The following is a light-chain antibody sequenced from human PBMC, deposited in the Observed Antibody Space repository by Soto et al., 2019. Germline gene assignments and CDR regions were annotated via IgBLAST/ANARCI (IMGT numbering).Light chain of an antibody. CDR1: QDISTW. CDR2: SAS. CDR3: QQFNNYLIT. V-gene: IGKV1D-12*01. Sequence: IQLTQSPSSVSASVGDRVTITCQASQDISTWVAWFQQKPGKAPKLLIYSASALQRGVPSRFSGSGSGTEFALTVSSLQPEDFATYYCQQFNNYLITFGQGTRLEIK. J-gene: IGKJ5*01.